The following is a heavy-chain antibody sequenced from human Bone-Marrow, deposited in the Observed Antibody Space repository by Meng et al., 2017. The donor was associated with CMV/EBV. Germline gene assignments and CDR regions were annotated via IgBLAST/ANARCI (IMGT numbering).Heavy chain of an antibody. Sequence: ASVKVSCKTSEYNFNAYYIHWVRQAPGQGLEWMGWINPKSYDTKYAEKFQGRVTMTRDTSIDTAYMDLSSLTPDDTATYYCVRVSVSRRSLPFYFYAMDVWGQGTLVTVSS. V-gene: IGHV1-2*02. CDR3: VRVSVSRRSLPFYFYAMDV. CDR2: INPKSYDT. D-gene: IGHD5-18*01. CDR1: EYNFNAYY. J-gene: IGHJ4*02.